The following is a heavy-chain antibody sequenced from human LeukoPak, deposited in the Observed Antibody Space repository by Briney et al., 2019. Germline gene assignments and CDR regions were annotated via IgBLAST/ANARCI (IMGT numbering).Heavy chain of an antibody. V-gene: IGHV3-23*01. J-gene: IGHJ4*02. CDR1: GFTFSSYA. CDR3: ARPHSSSWKFDY. D-gene: IGHD6-13*01. Sequence: GGSLRLSCAASGFTFSSYAMSWVRQAPGKGLEWVSAISGSGGSTYYADSVKGRFTISRDNSRNTLYLQMNSLRAEDTAVYYCARPHSSSWKFDYWGQGTLVTVSS. CDR2: ISGSGGST.